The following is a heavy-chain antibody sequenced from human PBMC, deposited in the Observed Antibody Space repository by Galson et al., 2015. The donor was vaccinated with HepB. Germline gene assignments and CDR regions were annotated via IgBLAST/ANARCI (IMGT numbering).Heavy chain of an antibody. CDR2: ISSSSSYI. Sequence: SLRLSCAASGFTFSSYSMNWVRQAPGTGLEWVSSISSSSSYIYYADSVKGRFTISRDNAKNSLYLQMNSLRAEDTAVFYCARDQKHYYDCPAGYWGQGTPVTVSS. CDR3: ARDQKHYYDCPAGY. J-gene: IGHJ4*02. D-gene: IGHD3-22*01. V-gene: IGHV3-21*01. CDR1: GFTFSSYS.